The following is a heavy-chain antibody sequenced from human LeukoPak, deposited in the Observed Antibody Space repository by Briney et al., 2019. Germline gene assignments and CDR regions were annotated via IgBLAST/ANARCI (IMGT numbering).Heavy chain of an antibody. CDR3: ARHFDGPHPEGNSRLKWFDP. D-gene: IGHD1-1*01. CDR1: GGSITTSSYY. Sequence: SEALSLTCTVSGGSITTSSYYWGWIRQPPGKRLEWIGIIYYSGRTYYNPSLKGRVTISVDTSKNQFSLKLSSVTAADTAVFYRARHFDGPHPEGNSRLKWFDPWGQGTLATVSS. CDR2: IYYSGRT. V-gene: IGHV4-39*01. J-gene: IGHJ5*02.